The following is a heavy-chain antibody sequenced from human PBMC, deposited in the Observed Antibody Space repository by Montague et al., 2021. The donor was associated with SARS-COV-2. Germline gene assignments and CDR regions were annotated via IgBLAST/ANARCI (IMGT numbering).Heavy chain of an antibody. D-gene: IGHD4-17*01. Sequence: SETLSLTCTVSGDSTSCPNCYWGWTRQPPGKGLDWIGTIYNSGTTYYNPSLKSRLTISIDTSKNQFSLKLSSVTAADTAVYYCARHRNYGDHSLDNWFHPCGQGTLVTVSS. CDR2: IYNSGTT. V-gene: IGHV4-39*01. CDR1: GDSTSCPNCY. J-gene: IGHJ5*02. CDR3: ARHRNYGDHSLDNWFHP.